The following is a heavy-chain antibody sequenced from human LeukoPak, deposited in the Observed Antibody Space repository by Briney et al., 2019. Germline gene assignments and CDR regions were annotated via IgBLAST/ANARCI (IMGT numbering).Heavy chain of an antibody. CDR3: ARGGPPGYYYDYYMDV. CDR1: GGSFSGYY. V-gene: IGHV4-59*01. Sequence: SETLSLTCAVYGGSFSGYYWSWIRQTPGKGLEWIGYIYYSGSTNFNPSLKSRVTISVDTSKNQFSLKMSSVTAADTAVYFCARGGPPGYYYDYYMDVWGKGTTVTISS. CDR2: IYYSGST. J-gene: IGHJ6*03.